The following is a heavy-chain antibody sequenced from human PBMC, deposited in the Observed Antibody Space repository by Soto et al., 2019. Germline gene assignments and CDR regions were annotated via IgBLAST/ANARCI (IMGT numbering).Heavy chain of an antibody. CDR1: GFTFSSYG. J-gene: IGHJ5*02. Sequence: PGESLKISCAASGFTFSSYGMHWVRQAPGKGLEWVAVIWYDGSNKYYADSVKGRFTISRDNSKNTLYLQMSSLRAEDTAVYYCARAYNWNTGWFDPWGQGTLVTVSS. CDR2: IWYDGSNK. D-gene: IGHD1-1*01. V-gene: IGHV3-33*01. CDR3: ARAYNWNTGWFDP.